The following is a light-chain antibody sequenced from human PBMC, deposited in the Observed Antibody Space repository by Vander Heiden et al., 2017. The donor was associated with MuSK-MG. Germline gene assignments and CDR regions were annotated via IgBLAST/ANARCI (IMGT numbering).Light chain of an antibody. CDR2: SNN. CDR1: SSNIGSNT. CDR3: AAWDDSRNGPP. V-gene: IGLV1-44*01. Sequence: QSVLTQPPSASGTPGQRVTISCSGSSSNIGSNTVNCYQQLPGTAPNLLIYSNNQRPSGVPDRFSGSKSGTSASLAISGLQSEDEADYYCAAWDDSRNGPPFGGGTKLTVL. J-gene: IGLJ3*02.